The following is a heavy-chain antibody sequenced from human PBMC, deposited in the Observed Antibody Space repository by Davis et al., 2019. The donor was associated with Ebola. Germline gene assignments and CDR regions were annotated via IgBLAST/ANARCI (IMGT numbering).Heavy chain of an antibody. Sequence: ASVKVSCKASGYTFTSYGISWVRQAPGQGLEWMGWISAYNGNTNYAQKLQGRVTMTTDTSTSTAYMELRSLRSDDTAVYYCAREELVVVVPAAIRGLIRDYYYYGMDVWGQGTTVTVSS. CDR2: ISAYNGNT. CDR3: AREELVVVVPAAIRGLIRDYYYYGMDV. D-gene: IGHD2-2*02. CDR1: GYTFTSYG. V-gene: IGHV1-18*01. J-gene: IGHJ6*02.